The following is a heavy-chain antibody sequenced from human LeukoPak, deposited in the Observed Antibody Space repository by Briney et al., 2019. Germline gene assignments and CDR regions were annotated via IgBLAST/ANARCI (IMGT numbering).Heavy chain of an antibody. Sequence: GGSLRLSCGASGFTFTTHWIHWVRQAPGKGLVWVSRIKPDGSDTNYADSVKGRFTISRDNAKNTVYLQMNSLRAEDTAVYYCTRGLLGIDYWGQGTLVTVSS. CDR1: GFTFTTHW. CDR3: TRGLLGIDY. J-gene: IGHJ4*02. D-gene: IGHD2-8*02. CDR2: IKPDGSDT. V-gene: IGHV3-74*01.